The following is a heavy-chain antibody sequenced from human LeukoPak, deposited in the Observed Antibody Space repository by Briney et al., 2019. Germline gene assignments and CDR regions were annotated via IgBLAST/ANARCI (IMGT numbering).Heavy chain of an antibody. Sequence: TGGSLRLSCAASGFTFSNYWMHWVRQAPGKGLEWVAFIRYDGSNKYYADSVKGRFTISRDNSKNTLYLQMNSLRAEDTAVYYCAKDLGASCSGGSCYSTPYYYYYYMDVWGKGTTVTVSS. CDR3: AKDLGASCSGGSCYSTPYYYYYYMDV. D-gene: IGHD2-15*01. V-gene: IGHV3-30*02. CDR2: IRYDGSNK. CDR1: GFTFSNYW. J-gene: IGHJ6*03.